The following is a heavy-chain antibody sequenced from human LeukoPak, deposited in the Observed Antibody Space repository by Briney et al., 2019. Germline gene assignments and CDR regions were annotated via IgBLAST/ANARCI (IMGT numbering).Heavy chain of an antibody. J-gene: IGHJ4*02. CDR3: ARDHNYAFDN. CDR1: GFPFIEYS. V-gene: IGHV3-48*01. D-gene: IGHD1-1*01. CDR2: IGIDSGNT. Sequence: GGSLRLSCAASGFPFIEYSMNWVRQAPGKGLEWISYIGIDSGNTKYADSVRGRFTISADKAKNSLYLQMNSLRVEDTAVYYCARDHNYAFDNWGQGTLVSVAS.